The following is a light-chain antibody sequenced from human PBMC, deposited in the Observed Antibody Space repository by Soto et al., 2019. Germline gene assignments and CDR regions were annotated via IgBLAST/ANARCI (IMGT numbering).Light chain of an antibody. V-gene: IGKV3-20*01. Sequence: EIVLTQSPDTLSLSPGERATLSCRASQSVSSSYLAWYQQTPGQAPRLLSYGTSNRATGLPYRSSGSWSVTDFTLTISRLEPEDVTVYYCQRDVNSRWTFGQGTKVEIK. CDR2: GTS. J-gene: IGKJ1*01. CDR1: QSVSSSY. CDR3: QRDVNSRWT.